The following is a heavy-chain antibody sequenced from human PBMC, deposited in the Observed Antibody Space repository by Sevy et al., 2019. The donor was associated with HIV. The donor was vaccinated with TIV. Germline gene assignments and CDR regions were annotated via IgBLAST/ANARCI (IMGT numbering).Heavy chain of an antibody. CDR3: ARDRCSSTSCYGGDWFDP. D-gene: IGHD2-2*01. Sequence: ASVKVSCKASGYTFTSYGISWVRQAPGQGLEWMGWISAYNGNTNYAQKLQGRVTMTTDTSTSTAYMELRSLRSDDTAVYYCARDRCSSTSCYGGDWFDPWGQRTLVTVSS. V-gene: IGHV1-18*01. CDR2: ISAYNGNT. CDR1: GYTFTSYG. J-gene: IGHJ5*02.